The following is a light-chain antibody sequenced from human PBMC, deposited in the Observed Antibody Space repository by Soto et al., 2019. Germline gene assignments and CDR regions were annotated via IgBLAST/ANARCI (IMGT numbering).Light chain of an antibody. Sequence: EFVLTQSPVTLSLSPGERATLSCRASQSISDTLAWYQQKPGQAPRLLIYDASNRATGIPARFSGSGSGTDFTLTISSLEPEDFAVYYCQQRSNWPITFGQGTRLEIK. CDR2: DAS. J-gene: IGKJ5*01. V-gene: IGKV3-11*01. CDR3: QQRSNWPIT. CDR1: QSISDT.